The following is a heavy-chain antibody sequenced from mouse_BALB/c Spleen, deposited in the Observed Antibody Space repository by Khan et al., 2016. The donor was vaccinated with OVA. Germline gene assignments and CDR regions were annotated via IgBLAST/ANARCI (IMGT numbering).Heavy chain of an antibody. Sequence: EVKLEVSGPGLVKPSQSLSLTCTVTGYSITSDYAWDWIRQFPGNKLEWMGYISYGGSTSYNPSLKSRISITRDTSKNQFFLQLNSVTTEDTATYCCARKNYYGYAMDYWGQGTSVTVSS. J-gene: IGHJ4*01. CDR1: GYSITSDYA. V-gene: IGHV3-2*02. CDR2: ISYGGST. D-gene: IGHD1-1*01. CDR3: ARKNYYGYAMDY.